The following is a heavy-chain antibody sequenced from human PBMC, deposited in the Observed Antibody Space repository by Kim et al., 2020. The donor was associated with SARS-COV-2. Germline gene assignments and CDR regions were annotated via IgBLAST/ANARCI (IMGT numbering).Heavy chain of an antibody. V-gene: IGHV3-23*01. D-gene: IGHD3-22*01. CDR3: AKHFGSSGSEFQH. CDR1: GFTFSAYA. CDR2: ISGSDGST. J-gene: IGHJ1*01. Sequence: GVSLRLSCAASGFTFSAYAMSWVRQAPGKGLEWVSGISGSDGSTYYADSVKGRFIISRDNSKNTLHLQMNSLRAEDTAVYYCAKHFGSSGSEFQHWGQGT.